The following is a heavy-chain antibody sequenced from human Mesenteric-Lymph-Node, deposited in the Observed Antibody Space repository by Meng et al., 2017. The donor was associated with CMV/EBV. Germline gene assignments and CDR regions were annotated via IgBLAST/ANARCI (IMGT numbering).Heavy chain of an antibody. CDR3: ARWAYSNDAFDI. CDR2: IYSGTDTT. CDR1: GFTFSSYA. D-gene: IGHD4-11*01. J-gene: IGHJ3*02. Sequence: GESLKISCAASGFTFSSYAMSWVRQAPGKGLEWVSLIYSGTDTTYYADSVEGRFTISRDSSKNTLYLEMNSLRAEDTAVYFCARWAYSNDAFDIWGQGTMVTVSS. V-gene: IGHV3-23*03.